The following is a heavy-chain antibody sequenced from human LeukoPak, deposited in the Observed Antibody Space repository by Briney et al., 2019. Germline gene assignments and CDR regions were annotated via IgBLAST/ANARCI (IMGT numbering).Heavy chain of an antibody. CDR1: GYTFTGYY. V-gene: IGHV1-2*02. J-gene: IGHJ3*02. CDR2: INPHSGGT. CDR3: ASSQGSIVVVVAVTLGHAFDI. D-gene: IGHD2-15*01. Sequence: ASVKVSGKASGYTFTGYYMHWVRQAPGQGLEWMGWINPHSGGTNYAQKFQGRVTMTRDTSISTAYMELSRLRSDDTAVYYCASSQGSIVVVVAVTLGHAFDIWGQGTMVTVSS.